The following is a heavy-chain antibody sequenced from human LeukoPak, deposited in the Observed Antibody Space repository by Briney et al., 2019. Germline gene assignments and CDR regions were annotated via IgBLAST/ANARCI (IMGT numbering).Heavy chain of an antibody. Sequence: GGSLRLSCAASGFTLSSYSMNWVRQAPGKGLEWVSSISSSSSYIYYADSVKGRFTISRDNAKNSLYLQMNSLRAEDTAVYYCARRIVGRDPASDIWGQGTMVTVSS. CDR1: GFTLSSYS. V-gene: IGHV3-21*04. D-gene: IGHD1-26*01. CDR2: ISSSSSYI. J-gene: IGHJ3*02. CDR3: ARRIVGRDPASDI.